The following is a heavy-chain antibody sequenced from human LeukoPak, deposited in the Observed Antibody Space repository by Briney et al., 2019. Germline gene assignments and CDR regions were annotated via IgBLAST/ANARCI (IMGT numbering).Heavy chain of an antibody. D-gene: IGHD4-17*01. CDR1: GYTFTNYY. CDR2: INPSGGST. CDR3: ARDEGGDYGDYSPYFDC. Sequence: ASVKVSCKASGYTFTNYYIHWVRQAPGQGLEWMGIINPSGGSTAYAQKFQGRVTMTSDTSTSTVYMELSSLGSEDTAVYYCARDEGGDYGDYSPYFDCWGQGTLVTVSS. V-gene: IGHV1-46*01. J-gene: IGHJ4*02.